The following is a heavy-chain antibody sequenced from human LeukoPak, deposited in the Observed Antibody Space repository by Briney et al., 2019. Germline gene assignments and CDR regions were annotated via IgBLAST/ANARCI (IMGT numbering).Heavy chain of an antibody. Sequence: GGSLRLSCAASGFTFSSYAMSWVRQAPGKGLEWVSAISGSGGSTYYADSVKGRFTISRDNAKNTLYLQMDSLRVEDTAVYYCARDVGSAPFDYWGQGTLVTVSS. V-gene: IGHV3-23*01. CDR2: ISGSGGST. J-gene: IGHJ4*02. CDR1: GFTFSSYA. D-gene: IGHD6-25*01. CDR3: ARDVGSAPFDY.